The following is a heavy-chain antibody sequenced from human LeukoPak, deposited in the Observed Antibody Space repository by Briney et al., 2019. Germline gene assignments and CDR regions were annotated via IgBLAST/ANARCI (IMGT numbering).Heavy chain of an antibody. CDR1: GFTFSSYS. D-gene: IGHD1-26*01. CDR2: ISSSSSYI. J-gene: IGHJ4*02. V-gene: IGHV3-21*01. CDR3: ARGGTHSGSYYLPDY. Sequence: PGGSLRLSCAASGFTFSSYSMNWVRQAPGKGLEWVSSISSSSSYIYYADSVKGRFTISRDNAKNSLYLQMNSLRAEDTAVYYCARGGTHSGSYYLPDYWGQGTLVTVSS.